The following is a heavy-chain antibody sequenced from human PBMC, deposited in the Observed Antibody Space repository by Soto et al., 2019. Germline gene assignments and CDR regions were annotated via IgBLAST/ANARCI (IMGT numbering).Heavy chain of an antibody. CDR1: GGSMSSYY. D-gene: IGHD4-17*01. CDR2: IYYSGST. CDR3: GRQTTVTTTAYMDV. J-gene: IGHJ6*03. Sequence: PSETLALTCTVSGGSMSSYYWSWIRQPPGKGLEWIGYIYYSGSTNYNPSLKSRVTISVDTSKNQFSLKLSSVTAADTAVYYCGRQTTVTTTAYMDVWGKGTTVTVSS. V-gene: IGHV4-59*08.